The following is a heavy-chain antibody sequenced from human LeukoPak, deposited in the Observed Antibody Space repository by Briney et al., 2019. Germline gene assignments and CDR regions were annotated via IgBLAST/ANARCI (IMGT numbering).Heavy chain of an antibody. J-gene: IGHJ4*02. CDR3: TTDFTGAVAVFDY. D-gene: IGHD6-19*01. CDR1: GFTFSSYG. V-gene: IGHV3-15*01. CDR2: IKSKTDGGTT. Sequence: GGSLRLSCAASGFTFSSYGMHWVRQAPGKGLEWVGRIKSKTDGGTTDYAAPVKGRFTISRDDSKNTLYLQMNSLKTEDTAVYYCTTDFTGAVAVFDYWGQGTLVTVSS.